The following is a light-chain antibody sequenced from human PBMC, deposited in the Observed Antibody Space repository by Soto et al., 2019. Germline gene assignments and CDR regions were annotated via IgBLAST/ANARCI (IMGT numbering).Light chain of an antibody. Sequence: EIVLTQSPGTLSLSPGERATLPCRASQRVGNNYLAWYQQRPGQAPRLLIYQAYNRATGIPDRFSGSGSGTDFTLTISRLEPEDFAVYYCQQYGGSPPITFGPGTRLEIK. V-gene: IGKV3-20*01. J-gene: IGKJ5*01. CDR2: QAY. CDR1: QRVGNNY. CDR3: QQYGGSPPIT.